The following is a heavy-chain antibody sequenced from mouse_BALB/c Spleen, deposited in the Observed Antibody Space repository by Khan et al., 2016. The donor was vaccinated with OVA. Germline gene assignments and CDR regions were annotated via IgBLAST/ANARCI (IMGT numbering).Heavy chain of an antibody. CDR3: ARGGAAFYRNDGGAMDY. CDR1: GYTFTTAG. Sequence: QIQLVQSGPELKKPGETVRISCKASGYTFTTAGMQWVQKMPGKGLKWIGWINTHSGVPKYAEDFKGRFAFSLETSASTVYLKITNLKNEDTATYCCARGGAAFYRNDGGAMDYWGQGTSVTVSS. V-gene: IGHV9-4*02. J-gene: IGHJ4*01. CDR2: INTHSGVP. D-gene: IGHD2-14*01.